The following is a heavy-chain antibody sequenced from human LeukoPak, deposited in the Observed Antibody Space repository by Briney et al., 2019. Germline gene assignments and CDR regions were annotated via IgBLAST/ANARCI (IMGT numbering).Heavy chain of an antibody. J-gene: IGHJ3*02. CDR1: GYTFTNYG. D-gene: IGHD6-13*01. CDR3: APGIAAAGTIGHGGFDAFDI. Sequence: GASVKVSCKASGYTFTNYGITWVRQAPGQGLEWMGWISTYNGNTNYAQKVQGRVTMTTDTSTSTAYMELRSLRSDDTAVYYCAPGIAAAGTIGHGGFDAFDIWGQGTMVTVSS. CDR2: ISTYNGNT. V-gene: IGHV1-18*01.